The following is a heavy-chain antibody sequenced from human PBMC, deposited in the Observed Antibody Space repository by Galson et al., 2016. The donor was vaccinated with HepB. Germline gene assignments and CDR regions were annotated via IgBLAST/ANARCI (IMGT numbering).Heavy chain of an antibody. CDR1: GFRFTKFA. CDR3: AKDAIGMVIGWLDP. V-gene: IGHV3-23*01. D-gene: IGHD3-3*01. J-gene: IGHJ5*02. CDR2: ISASGVT. Sequence: SLRLSCAASGFRFTKFAMTWVCQAPGKGLEWVSGISASGVTYYADSVRGRFTVSRDDSKNTVFLQMKSLRADDTALYYCAKDAIGMVIGWLDPWGQGTQVTVSS.